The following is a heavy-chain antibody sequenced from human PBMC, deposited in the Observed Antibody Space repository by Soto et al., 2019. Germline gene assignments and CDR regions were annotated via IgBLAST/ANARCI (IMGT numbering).Heavy chain of an antibody. D-gene: IGHD4-17*01. Sequence: GGSLRLSCAASGFTFSSYAMHWVRQAPGKGLEWVAVISYDGSNKYYADSVKGRFTISRDNSKNTLYLQMNSLRAEDTAVYYCARVRRTTVTTPGDYFDYWGQGTLVTVSS. J-gene: IGHJ4*02. V-gene: IGHV3-30-3*01. CDR2: ISYDGSNK. CDR1: GFTFSSYA. CDR3: ARVRRTTVTTPGDYFDY.